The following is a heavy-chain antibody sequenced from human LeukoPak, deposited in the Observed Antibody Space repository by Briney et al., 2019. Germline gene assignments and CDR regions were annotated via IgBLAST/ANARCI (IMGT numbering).Heavy chain of an antibody. CDR3: AREDGYCSGGSCYTWYYMDV. CDR1: GFTLNMYS. V-gene: IGHV3-48*01. Sequence: GGSLRLSCAASGFTLNMYSMNWFRQAPGKRLEWVSYVSSSSSLIYYSDSVRGRFTISRDSATNSLSLQMNSLRVEDTAVYYCAREDGYCSGGSCYTWYYMDVWGKGTTVTVSS. D-gene: IGHD2-15*01. J-gene: IGHJ6*03. CDR2: VSSSSSLI.